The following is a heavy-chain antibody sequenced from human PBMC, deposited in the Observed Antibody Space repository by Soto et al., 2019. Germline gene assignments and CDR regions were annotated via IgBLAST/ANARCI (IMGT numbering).Heavy chain of an antibody. D-gene: IGHD6-19*01. J-gene: IGHJ4*02. V-gene: IGHV4-4*02. CDR1: GGSISSSNW. Sequence: QVQLQESGPGLVKPSGTLSLTCAVSGGSISSSNWWSWVRQPPGKGLEWIGEIDHSGSTNYNPSLKSRVTLSVDKFKNQFSLKLGSVTAADTAVYYCARAQGGSSGWEDYWGQGTLVTVSS. CDR3: ARAQGGSSGWEDY. CDR2: IDHSGST.